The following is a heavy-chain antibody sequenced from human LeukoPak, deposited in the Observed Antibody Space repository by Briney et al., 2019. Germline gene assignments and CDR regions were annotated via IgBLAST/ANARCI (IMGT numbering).Heavy chain of an antibody. CDR1: GFTFSSYA. CDR3: ARGGPIAVAAPGDY. Sequence: GRSLRLSCAASGFTFSSYAMHWVRQAPGKGLEWVAVISYDGSNKYYADSVKGRFTISRDNSKNTLYLQMNSLRAEDTAVYYCARGGPIAVAAPGDYWGQGTLVTVSS. J-gene: IGHJ4*02. D-gene: IGHD6-19*01. CDR2: ISYDGSNK. V-gene: IGHV3-33*05.